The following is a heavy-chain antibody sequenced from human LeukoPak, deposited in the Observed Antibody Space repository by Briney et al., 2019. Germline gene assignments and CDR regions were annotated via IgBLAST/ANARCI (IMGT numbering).Heavy chain of an antibody. CDR2: INPISGGT. CDR1: GYTFSAYY. J-gene: IGHJ4*02. V-gene: IGHV1-2*02. CDR3: AHIAVWGSYRPLSHFDY. Sequence: ASVKVSCKASGYTFSAYYIHWVRQAPGQGLEWMGWINPISGGTNFAQKFQGRVTLTRDTSIGTAYMELSGLRSDDTAVYYCAHIAVWGSYRPLSHFDYWGQGTLVTVSS. D-gene: IGHD3-16*02.